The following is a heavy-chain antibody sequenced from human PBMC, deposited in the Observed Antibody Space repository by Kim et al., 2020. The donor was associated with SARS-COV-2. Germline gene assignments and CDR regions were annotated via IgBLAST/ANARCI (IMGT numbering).Heavy chain of an antibody. V-gene: IGHV3-11*04. D-gene: IGHD2-2*01. J-gene: IGHJ4*02. Sequence: SVKGRVHISRDNAKNSLYLQMNSLRAEDTAVYYCARLGYCSSTSCYLSDYWGQGTLVTVSS. CDR3: ARLGYCSSTSCYLSDY.